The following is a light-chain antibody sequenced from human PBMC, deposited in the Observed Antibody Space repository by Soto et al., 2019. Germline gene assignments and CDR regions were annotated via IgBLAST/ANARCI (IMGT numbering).Light chain of an antibody. CDR3: CSYAGSYTWV. Sequence: QSALTQPRSVSGSPGQSVTISCTGTSSDVGGYEYVSWYQQDQGKAPQLMIYDVNKRPSGVPDRFPGSKSGNTASLTISGLQAEDETDYYCCSYAGSYTWVFGGGTKVTVL. V-gene: IGLV2-11*01. CDR2: DVN. J-gene: IGLJ3*02. CDR1: SSDVGGYEY.